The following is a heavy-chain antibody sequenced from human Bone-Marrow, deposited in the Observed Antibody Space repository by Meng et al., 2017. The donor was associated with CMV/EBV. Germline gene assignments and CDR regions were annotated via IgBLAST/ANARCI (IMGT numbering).Heavy chain of an antibody. V-gene: IGHV1-8*01. Sequence: ASVKVSCKASGYTFTSYDINWVRQATGQGLEWMGWMNPNSGNTGYAQKFQGRVTMTRNTSISTAYVELSSLRSEDTAVYYCARGSGAGGLRYYYGMDVWGQGTTVTVSS. J-gene: IGHJ6*02. D-gene: IGHD3-16*01. CDR1: GYTFTSYD. CDR3: ARGSGAGGLRYYYGMDV. CDR2: MNPNSGNT.